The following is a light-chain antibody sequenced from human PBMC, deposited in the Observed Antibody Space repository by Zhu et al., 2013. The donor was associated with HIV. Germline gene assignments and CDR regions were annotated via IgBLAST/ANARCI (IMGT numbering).Light chain of an antibody. CDR3: QQYGASPLT. CDR1: QGISSA. V-gene: IGKV1-13*02. Sequence: IQLTQSPSSLSASVGDRVTITCRASQGISSALAWYQLKPGKAPKLLIYDASNLETGVPSRFSGSGSGTDFTLTISRVEPEDFAVYYCQQYGASPLTFGGGTTVEIK. CDR2: DAS. J-gene: IGKJ4*01.